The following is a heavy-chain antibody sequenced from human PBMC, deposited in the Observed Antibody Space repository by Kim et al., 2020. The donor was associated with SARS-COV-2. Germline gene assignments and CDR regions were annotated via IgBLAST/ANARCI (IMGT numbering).Heavy chain of an antibody. V-gene: IGHV3-48*02. CDR1: GFTFSSYS. D-gene: IGHD3-22*01. J-gene: IGHJ4*02. Sequence: GGSLRLSCAASGFTFSSYSMNWVRQAPGKGLEWVSYISSSSSTIYYADSVKGRFTISRDNAKNSLYLQMNSLRDEDTAVYYCARSRTYYYDSSGYPPPDYWGQGTLVTVSS. CDR3: ARSRTYYYDSSGYPPPDY. CDR2: ISSSSSTI.